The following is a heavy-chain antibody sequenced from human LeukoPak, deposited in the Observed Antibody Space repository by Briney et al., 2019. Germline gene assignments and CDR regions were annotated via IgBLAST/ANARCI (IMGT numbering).Heavy chain of an antibody. CDR2: ISGSGGST. J-gene: IGHJ4*02. CDR1: GFTFSGYA. V-gene: IGHV3-23*01. D-gene: IGHD4-17*01. CDR3: AKGVTSRYYFDY. Sequence: GGSLRLSCAASGFTFSGYAMSWVRQAPGKGLEWVSAISGSGGSTYYADSVKGRFTISRDNSKNTLYLQMNSLRAEDTAVYYCAKGVTSRYYFDYWGQGTLVTVSS.